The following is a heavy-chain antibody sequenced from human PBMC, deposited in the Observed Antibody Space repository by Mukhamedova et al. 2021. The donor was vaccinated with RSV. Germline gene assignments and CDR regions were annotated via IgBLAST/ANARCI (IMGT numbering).Heavy chain of an antibody. Sequence: GLEWVSYISGSSSAINYADSVKGRFTISRDNAKNLLYLQMNSLRDEDTALYYCARDAAGRGVVVDYWGQGTLVTVSS. CDR2: ISGSSSAI. J-gene: IGHJ4*02. D-gene: IGHD3-10*01. V-gene: IGHV3-48*02. CDR3: ARDAAGRGVVVDY.